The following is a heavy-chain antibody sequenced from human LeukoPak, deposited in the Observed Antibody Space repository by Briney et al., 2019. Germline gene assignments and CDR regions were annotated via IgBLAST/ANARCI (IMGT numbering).Heavy chain of an antibody. D-gene: IGHD3-10*02. CDR1: GGSISSYY. V-gene: IGHV4-4*07. CDR2: IYTSGST. J-gene: IGHJ6*03. Sequence: SETLSLTCTVSGGSISSYYWSWIRQPAGKGLEWIGRIYTSGSTNYNPSLKSRVTMSVDTSKNQFSLKLSSVTAAATAVYCWASNYYVYYYYMDVWGKGTTVTVSS. CDR3: ASNYYVYYYYMDV.